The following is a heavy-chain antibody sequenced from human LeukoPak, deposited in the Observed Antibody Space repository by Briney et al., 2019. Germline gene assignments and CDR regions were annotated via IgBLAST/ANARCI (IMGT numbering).Heavy chain of an antibody. CDR2: IYTSGST. Sequence: SETLSLTCTVSGGSISSYYWSWIRQPAGKGLEWIGRIYTSGSTNYNPSLKSRVTMSVDTSKNQFSLKLSSVTAADTAVYYCARVLLAAADPWYFDYWGQGTLVTVSS. J-gene: IGHJ4*02. CDR1: GGSISSYY. V-gene: IGHV4-4*07. D-gene: IGHD6-13*01. CDR3: ARVLLAAADPWYFDY.